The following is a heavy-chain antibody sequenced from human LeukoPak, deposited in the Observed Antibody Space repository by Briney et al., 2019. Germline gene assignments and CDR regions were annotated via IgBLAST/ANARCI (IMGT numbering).Heavy chain of an antibody. CDR1: GGTFSSYA. CDR3: ARVRPGTKTGGGFDY. D-gene: IGHD1-14*01. V-gene: IGHV1-69*05. J-gene: IGHJ4*02. Sequence: SVKVSCKATGGTFSSYAISWVRQAPGQGLEWMGGIIPIFGTANYAQKFQGRVTITTDESTSTAYMELSSLRSEDTAVYYCARVRPGTKTGGGFDYWGQGTLVTVSS. CDR2: IIPIFGTA.